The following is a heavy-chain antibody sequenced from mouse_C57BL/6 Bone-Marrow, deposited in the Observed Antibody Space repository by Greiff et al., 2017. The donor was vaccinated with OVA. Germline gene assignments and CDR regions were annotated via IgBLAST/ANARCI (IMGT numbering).Heavy chain of an antibody. J-gene: IGHJ2*01. CDR3: AITTVVATDFDY. Sequence: DVKLQESGGGLVKPGGSLKLSCAASGFTFSDYGMHWVRQAPEKGLEWVAYISSGSSTIYYADTVKGRFTISRDNAKNTLFLQMTSLRSEDTAMYYCAITTVVATDFDYWGQGTTLTVSS. CDR1: GFTFSDYG. D-gene: IGHD1-1*01. CDR2: ISSGSSTI. V-gene: IGHV5-17*01.